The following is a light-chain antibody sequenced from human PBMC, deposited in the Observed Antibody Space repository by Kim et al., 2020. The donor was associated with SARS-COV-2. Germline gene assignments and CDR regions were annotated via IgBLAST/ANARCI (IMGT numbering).Light chain of an antibody. CDR3: QSYDSSLGAWV. J-gene: IGLJ3*02. CDR2: GDT. Sequence: RVTIPCTGGSSNIGAGYDVHWYQQVPGKAPKLLIDGDTNRPSGVPARLFGSKSGTSASLAITGLQAEDEADYYCQSYDSSLGAWVFGGGTQLTVL. CDR1: SSNIGAGYD. V-gene: IGLV1-40*01.